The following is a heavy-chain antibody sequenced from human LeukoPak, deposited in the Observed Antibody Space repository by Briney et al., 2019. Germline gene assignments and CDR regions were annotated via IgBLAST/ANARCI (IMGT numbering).Heavy chain of an antibody. D-gene: IGHD3-10*01. CDR2: ISWNSGSI. V-gene: IGHV3-9*03. CDR1: GFTFDDYA. J-gene: IGHJ5*02. CDR3: ARGIGFGELLSNNWFDP. Sequence: PGRSLRLSCAASGFTFDDYAMHWVRQAPGKGLEWVSGISWNSGSIGYADSVKGRFTISRDNAKNSLYLQMNSLRAEDMALYYCARGIGFGELLSNNWFDPWGQGTLVTVSS.